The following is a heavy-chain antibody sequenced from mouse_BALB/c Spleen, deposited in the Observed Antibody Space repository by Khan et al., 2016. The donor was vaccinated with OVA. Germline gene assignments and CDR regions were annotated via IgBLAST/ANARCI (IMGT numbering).Heavy chain of an antibody. CDR3: AKGRGYYDGDY. V-gene: IGHV2-3*01. J-gene: IGHJ4*01. Sequence: QMQLEESGPGLVAPSQSLSITCTVSGFSLTSYGVSWVRQPPGKGLEWLGVIWGDGNTNFHSALRPKLSIRKDNSKSKVFLKLNSLQTDDTATYYCAKGRGYYDGDYWGQGTSVTVSS. CDR2: IWGDGNT. CDR1: GFSLTSYG.